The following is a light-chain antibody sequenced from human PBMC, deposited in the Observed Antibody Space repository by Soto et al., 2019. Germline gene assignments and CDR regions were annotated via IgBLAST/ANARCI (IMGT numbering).Light chain of an antibody. CDR2: DTS. CDR3: QQRSNWIT. J-gene: IGKJ5*01. Sequence: DIQMTQSPSTLSASVVDRVTITFRASQSISSWLAWYQQKPGKAPKLLIYDTSYRAAGIPDRFSGSGSATDFTLTISSLEPEDFAVYYCQQRSNWITFGQGTRLEIK. CDR1: QSISSW. V-gene: IGKV1-5*01.